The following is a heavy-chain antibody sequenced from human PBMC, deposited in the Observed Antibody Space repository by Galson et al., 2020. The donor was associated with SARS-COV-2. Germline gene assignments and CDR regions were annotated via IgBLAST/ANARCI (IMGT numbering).Heavy chain of an antibody. CDR3: ARDDLYDSRGYPYWYFDL. CDR2: IYTSGST. J-gene: IGHJ2*01. D-gene: IGHD3-22*01. Sequence: SETLSLPCTVSAGSISSYYWSWIRQPAGKGLEWIGRIYTSGSTNYNPSLKSRVTMSVDTSKNQFSLKLSSVTAADTAVYYCARDDLYDSRGYPYWYFDLWGRGTLVTVSS. CDR1: AGSISSYY. V-gene: IGHV4-4*07.